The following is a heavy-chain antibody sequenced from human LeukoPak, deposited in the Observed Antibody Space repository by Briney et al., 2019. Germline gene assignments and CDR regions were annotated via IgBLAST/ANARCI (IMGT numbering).Heavy chain of an antibody. CDR1: GFTFDDYG. V-gene: IGHV3-20*04. J-gene: IGHJ6*03. Sequence: PGGSLRLSCAASGFTFDDYGMSWVRQAPGKGLEWVSGINWNGGSTGYADSVKGRFTISRDNAKNSLYLQMNSLRAEDTALYYCARGYSSSWLGYMDVWGKGTTVTVSS. CDR2: INWNGGST. CDR3: ARGYSSSWLGYMDV. D-gene: IGHD6-13*01.